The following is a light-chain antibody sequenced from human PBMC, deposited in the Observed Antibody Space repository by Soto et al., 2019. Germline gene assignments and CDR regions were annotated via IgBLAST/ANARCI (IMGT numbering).Light chain of an antibody. Sequence: EIVLTQSPGTLSLSPGERATLSCRASQIVSSSYLAWYQQKPGQAPRLLIYETSNRATGIPDRFSGSGSGADFTLTISRLEPEDFAVYYCQQYGSSLMYTFGQGTKLEIK. CDR1: QIVSSSY. CDR2: ETS. V-gene: IGKV3-20*01. J-gene: IGKJ2*01. CDR3: QQYGSSLMYT.